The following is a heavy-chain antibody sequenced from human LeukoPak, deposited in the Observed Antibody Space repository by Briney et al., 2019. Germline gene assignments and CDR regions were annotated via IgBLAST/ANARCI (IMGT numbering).Heavy chain of an antibody. V-gene: IGHV4-59*01. Sequence: SETLSLTCTVSGGSISSYYWSWLRQPPGKGLEWIGYIYYSGSTNYNPSLKSRVTISVDTSKNQFSLKLSSVTAADTAVYYCARSPRRFCSSTSCYLDAFDIWGQGTMVTVSP. CDR1: GGSISSYY. CDR2: IYYSGST. CDR3: ARSPRRFCSSTSCYLDAFDI. J-gene: IGHJ3*02. D-gene: IGHD2-2*01.